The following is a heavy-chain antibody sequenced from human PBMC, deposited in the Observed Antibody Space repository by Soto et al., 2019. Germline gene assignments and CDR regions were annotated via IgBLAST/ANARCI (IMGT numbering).Heavy chain of an antibody. CDR1: GFSVSANY. CDR2: IYSGGST. D-gene: IGHD3-16*01. Sequence: DLEESGGGLIQPGGSLRLSCAPSGFSVSANYMSWVRQAPGRGLECVSSIYSGGSTVYADSVKGRFTISRDNSKNTLYLQMNSLRAEDTAVYYCARASSRWGSDAAHWGQGTLVTVSP. CDR3: ARASSRWGSDAAH. V-gene: IGHV3-53*01. J-gene: IGHJ1*01.